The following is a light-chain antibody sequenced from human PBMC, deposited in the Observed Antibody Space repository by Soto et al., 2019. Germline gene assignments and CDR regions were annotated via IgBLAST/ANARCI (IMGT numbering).Light chain of an antibody. V-gene: IGKV1-39*01. Sequence: DLQMTQSPSSLSASVGDRVTITCRASQSISSYLNWYQQKPGKAPKLLIYAASSLQSGVPSRFSGSGSGTDCTLTIGSLEPEDFATYDCQRSYSTPNTFGPGTKVDIK. J-gene: IGKJ3*01. CDR2: AAS. CDR1: QSISSY. CDR3: QRSYSTPNT.